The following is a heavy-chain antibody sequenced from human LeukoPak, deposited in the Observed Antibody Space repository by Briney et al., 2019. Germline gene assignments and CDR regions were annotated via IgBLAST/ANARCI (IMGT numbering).Heavy chain of an antibody. J-gene: IGHJ4*02. CDR1: GGSISSGNYY. D-gene: IGHD5-12*01. CDR3: ARSLNSGWTTDFGY. Sequence: PSETLSLTCIVSGGSISSGNYYWNWIRQPAGKGPEWIGQIYNSGSGSIKYNPSLKSRVTISADSSKNQFSLNLTSVTAADTAVYYCARSLNSGWTTDFGYWGQGTQVTVSS. V-gene: IGHV4-61*09. CDR2: IYNSGSGSI.